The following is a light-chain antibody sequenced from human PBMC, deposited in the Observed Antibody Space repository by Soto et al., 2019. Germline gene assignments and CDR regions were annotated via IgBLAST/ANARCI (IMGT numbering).Light chain of an antibody. CDR3: CSYTGSSTLV. Sequence: QSALTQPASVSGSPGQSITISCTGTSSDVGGYNYVSWYQQYPGKAPKLMIYDVSNRPSGVSNRFSGSKSGNTASLTIAGLQAEDEADYYCCSYTGSSTLVFGRGTQVTVL. J-gene: IGLJ2*01. V-gene: IGLV2-14*01. CDR2: DVS. CDR1: SSDVGGYNY.